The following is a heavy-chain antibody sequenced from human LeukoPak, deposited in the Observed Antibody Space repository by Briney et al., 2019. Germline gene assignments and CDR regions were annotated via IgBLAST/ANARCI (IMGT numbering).Heavy chain of an antibody. J-gene: IGHJ3*02. Sequence: SQTLSLTCAISGDSVSSNNAAWRWIRQSPSRGLEWLGRTYYRSKWYYDYAVSLRSRLTINPDTSKNHFSLQLNSVAPADTAVYFCAREDRLSFDIWGQGTMVTVSS. CDR3: AREDRLSFDI. V-gene: IGHV6-1*01. CDR1: GDSVSSNNAA. D-gene: IGHD5-12*01. CDR2: TYYRSKWYY.